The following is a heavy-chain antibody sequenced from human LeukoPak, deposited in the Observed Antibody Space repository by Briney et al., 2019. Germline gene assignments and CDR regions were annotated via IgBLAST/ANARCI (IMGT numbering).Heavy chain of an antibody. J-gene: IGHJ5*02. CDR1: GYTFTSYD. V-gene: IGHV1-8*01. D-gene: IGHD3-16*02. CDR2: TNPNSGNT. Sequence: ASVKVSCKASGYTFTSYDINWVRQATGQGLEWMGWTNPNSGNTGYAQKFQGRVTMTRNTSISTAYMELSSLRSEDTAVYYCARGDWWGFTFGGVITTKNNWFDPWGQGTLVTVSS. CDR3: ARGDWWGFTFGGVITTKNNWFDP.